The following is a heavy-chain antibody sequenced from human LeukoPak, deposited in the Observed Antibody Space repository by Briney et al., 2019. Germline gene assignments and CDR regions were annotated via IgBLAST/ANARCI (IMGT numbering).Heavy chain of an antibody. CDR1: GGSISSGSYY. Sequence: SETLSLTCTVSGGSISSGSYYWSWIRQPAGKGLEWIGRIYTSGSTNYDPSLKSRVTISVDTSKNQFSLKLSSVTAADTAVYYCARELEGNQLLSYYYYMDVWGKGTTVTVS. V-gene: IGHV4-61*02. J-gene: IGHJ6*03. CDR3: ARELEGNQLLSYYYYMDV. D-gene: IGHD2-2*01. CDR2: IYTSGST.